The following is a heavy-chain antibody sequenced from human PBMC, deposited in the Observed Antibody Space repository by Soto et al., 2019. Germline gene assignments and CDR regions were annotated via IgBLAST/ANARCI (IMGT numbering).Heavy chain of an antibody. J-gene: IGHJ6*02. CDR1: GYTFTSYG. CDR2: ISAYNGNT. Sequence: ASVKVSCKASGYTFTSYGISWVRQAPGQGLEWMGWISAYNGNTNYAQKLQGRVTMTTDTSTSTAYMELRSLRSDDTAVYYCARDSYDFWSGYVLSYYYYGMDVWGQGTTITVSS. CDR3: ARDSYDFWSGYVLSYYYYGMDV. D-gene: IGHD3-3*01. V-gene: IGHV1-18*04.